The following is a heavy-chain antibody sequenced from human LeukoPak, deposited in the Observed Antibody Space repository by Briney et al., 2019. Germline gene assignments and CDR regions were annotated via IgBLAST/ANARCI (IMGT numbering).Heavy chain of an antibody. CDR3: ARPNSGSYAWAFDM. D-gene: IGHD1-26*01. CDR1: RITVSVNY. Sequence: PGGSLRLSCAASRITVSVNYMSWVRQAPGKGLEWVSVIDAGGTTYYADSVKGRFTISRDNSKNTLSLQMNSLRAEDTVVYYCARPNSGSYAWAFDMWGQGTMVTVSS. CDR2: IDAGGTT. V-gene: IGHV3-66*02. J-gene: IGHJ3*02.